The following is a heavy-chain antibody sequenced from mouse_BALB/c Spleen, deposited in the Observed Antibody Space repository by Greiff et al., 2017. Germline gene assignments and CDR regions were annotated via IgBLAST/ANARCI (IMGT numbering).Heavy chain of an antibody. Sequence: VKLMESGAELARPGASVTMSCTASGYTFTSYTMHWVKQRPGQGLEWIGYINPSSGYTNYNQKFKDKATLTADKSSSTAYMQLSSLTSEDSAVYYCARSGVHYDGYYYAMDYWGQGTSVTVSS. V-gene: IGHV1-4*01. D-gene: IGHD1-2*01. J-gene: IGHJ4*01. CDR1: GYTFTSYT. CDR3: ARSGVHYDGYYYAMDY. CDR2: INPSSGYT.